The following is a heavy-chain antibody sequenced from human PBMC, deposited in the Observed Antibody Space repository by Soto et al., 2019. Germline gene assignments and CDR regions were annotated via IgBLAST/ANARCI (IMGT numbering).Heavy chain of an antibody. Sequence: GGSLRLSCAASGFTFSSYSMNWVRQAPGKGLEWVSSISSSSSYIYYADSVKGRFTISRDNAKNSLYLQMNSLRAEDTAVYYCARDRGSHSGSYSVIDYWGQGTLVTVSS. V-gene: IGHV3-21*01. CDR2: ISSSSSYI. CDR1: GFTFSSYS. CDR3: ARDRGSHSGSYSVIDY. D-gene: IGHD3-10*01. J-gene: IGHJ4*02.